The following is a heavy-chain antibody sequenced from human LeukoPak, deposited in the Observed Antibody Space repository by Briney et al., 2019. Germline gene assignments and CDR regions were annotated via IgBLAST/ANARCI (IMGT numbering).Heavy chain of an antibody. CDR1: GFTFSSYA. Sequence: GGSLRLSCAASGFTFSSYAMSWVRQAPGKGLEWISSIRSSSSYIYYADSVKGRFTISRGNAKNSLYLQMNSLRAEDTAVYYCARGAHYMDVWGKGTTVTVSS. CDR2: IRSSSSYI. CDR3: ARGAHYMDV. V-gene: IGHV3-21*01. J-gene: IGHJ6*03.